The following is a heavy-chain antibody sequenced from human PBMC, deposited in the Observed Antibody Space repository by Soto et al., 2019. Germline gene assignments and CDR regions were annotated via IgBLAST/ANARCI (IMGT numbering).Heavy chain of an antibody. CDR2: ISSDGSNK. CDR1: GFTFSSYG. D-gene: IGHD3-16*01. J-gene: IGHJ6*02. CDR3: TRAYVMAV. Sequence: VVPLRLSCAASGFTFSSYGMHWVRQAPGKGLEWVAVISSDGSNKYYADSLQVRFTISRDNSKNTLHLQMNSLRAEDAGVYYCTRAYVMAVWGQGTTVPVSS. V-gene: IGHV3-30*03.